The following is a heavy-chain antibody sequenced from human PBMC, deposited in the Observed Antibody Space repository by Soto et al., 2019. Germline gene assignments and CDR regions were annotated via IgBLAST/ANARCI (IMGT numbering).Heavy chain of an antibody. Sequence: SCAASGFTFSSYGMHWVRQAPGKGLGWVAVISYDGSNKYYADSVKGRFTISRDNSKNTLYLQTNSLRAEDTAVYYCAKDTMFHTYYDFWSGYYRDYGMDVWGQGTTVTVS. CDR1: GFTFSSYG. CDR2: ISYDGSNK. CDR3: AKDTMFHTYYDFWSGYYRDYGMDV. D-gene: IGHD3-3*01. V-gene: IGHV3-30*18. J-gene: IGHJ6*02.